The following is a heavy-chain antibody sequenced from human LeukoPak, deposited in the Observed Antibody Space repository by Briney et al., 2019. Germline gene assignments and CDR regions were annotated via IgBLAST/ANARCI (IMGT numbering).Heavy chain of an antibody. CDR2: ISGSGTTT. CDR1: GFTFSSYA. J-gene: IGHJ4*02. D-gene: IGHD3-22*01. CDR3: TKRPVVVITTPYFDY. V-gene: IGHV3-23*01. Sequence: GGSLRLSCVASGFTFSSYAMSWVRQAPGKGLEWVSTISGSGTTTYYADSVKGRFTISRDNSKNTLYLQMNSLRAEDTAVYYRTKRPVVVITTPYFDYWGQGTLVTVSS.